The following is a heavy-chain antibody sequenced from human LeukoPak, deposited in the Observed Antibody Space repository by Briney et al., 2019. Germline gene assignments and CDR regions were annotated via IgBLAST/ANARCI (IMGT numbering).Heavy chain of an antibody. CDR1: GFTFSSYS. J-gene: IGHJ4*02. CDR3: ARDDIVATIPDY. D-gene: IGHD5-12*01. CDR2: ISSSSSYI. V-gene: IGHV3-21*01. Sequence: PGRSLRLSCAASGFTFSSYSMNWVRQAPGKGLEWVSSISSSSSYIYYADSVKGRFTISRDNAKNSLYLQMNSLRAEDTAVYYCARDDIVATIPDYWGQGTLVTVSS.